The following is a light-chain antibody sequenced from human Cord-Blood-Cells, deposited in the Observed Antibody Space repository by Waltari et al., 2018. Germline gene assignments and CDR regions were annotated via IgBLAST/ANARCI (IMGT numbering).Light chain of an antibody. CDR1: QSISRY. V-gene: IGKV1-39*01. J-gene: IGKJ1*01. CDR3: QQSYSTPPWT. Sequence: DIQMTQSPSSLSASVGDRVTITCRASQSISRYLNWYQQKPGKAPKLLIYDASSLQSGVPSRFSGSGSGTDFALTISSLQHEEFATYYCQQSYSTPPWTFGQGTKVEIK. CDR2: DAS.